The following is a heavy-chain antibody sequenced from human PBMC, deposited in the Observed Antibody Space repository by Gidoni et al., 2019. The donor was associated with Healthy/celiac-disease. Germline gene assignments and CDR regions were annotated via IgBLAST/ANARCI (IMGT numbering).Heavy chain of an antibody. V-gene: IGHV3-74*01. D-gene: IGHD6-6*01. J-gene: IGHJ4*02. CDR3: ARDQGIAARPALYY. CDR1: GFTFSSYW. Sequence: EVQLVESGGGFVQPGGSLRLPCAASGFTFSSYWMHWVRQAPGKGLVWVSRINSDGTSASYADSVKGRFTMSRDNAKNTLYLQMNSLRADDTAVYYCARDQGIAARPALYYWGQGTLVTVSS. CDR2: INSDGTSA.